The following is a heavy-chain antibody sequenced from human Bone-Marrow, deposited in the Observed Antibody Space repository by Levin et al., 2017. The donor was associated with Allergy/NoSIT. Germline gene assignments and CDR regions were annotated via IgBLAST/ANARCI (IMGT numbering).Heavy chain of an antibody. CDR1: GFTFSSHW. Sequence: RAGGSLRLSCAASGFTFSSHWMHWVRQAPGKGLVWVSRINSDGSSTSYADSVKGRFTISRDNAKNTLYLQMNSLRAEDTAVYYCARETGSGGNFDYWGQGTLVTVSS. CDR2: INSDGSST. CDR3: ARETGSGGNFDY. D-gene: IGHD1-26*01. J-gene: IGHJ4*02. V-gene: IGHV3-74*01.